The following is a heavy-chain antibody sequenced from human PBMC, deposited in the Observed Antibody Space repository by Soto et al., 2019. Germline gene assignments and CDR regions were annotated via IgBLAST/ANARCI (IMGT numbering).Heavy chain of an antibody. CDR3: ARGCSSTSCPLLVMDV. V-gene: IGHV4-4*02. CDR1: GGSISSSNW. D-gene: IGHD2-2*01. CDR2: IYHSGST. Sequence: TLSLTCAVSGGSISSSNWWSWVRQPPGKGLEWIGEIYHSGSTNYNPSLKSRVTISVDKSKNQFSLKLSSVTAADTAVYYCARGCSSTSCPLLVMDVWGQGTTVPVSS. J-gene: IGHJ6*02.